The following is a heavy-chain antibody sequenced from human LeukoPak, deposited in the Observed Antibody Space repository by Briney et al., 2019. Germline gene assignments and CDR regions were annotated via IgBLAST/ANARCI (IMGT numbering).Heavy chain of an antibody. D-gene: IGHD3-10*01. Sequence: PGTSLRLSCAASGITFNAISWVRHAPLKGLEWVALTWYDGRNKYYADSVKGRFTISIDNSKHMVYLHMNSLRADDTAVYYCARELFGSESCPVYWGQGALVTVSS. CDR3: ARELFGSESCPVY. CDR2: TWYDGRNK. V-gene: IGHV3-33*07. CDR1: GITFNA. J-gene: IGHJ4*02.